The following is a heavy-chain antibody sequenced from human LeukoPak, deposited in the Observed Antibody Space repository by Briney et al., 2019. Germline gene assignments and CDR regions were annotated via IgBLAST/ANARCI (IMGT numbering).Heavy chain of an antibody. J-gene: IGHJ4*02. Sequence: SETLSLTCAVSGDSISSNYWSWIRQPPGKGLEWIGDIHHSGGTNYNPSLKSRVTISVDTSKNQFSLKLNSVTAADTAVYYCAGAGGYRPAAADLDYWGQGTLVTVSS. CDR2: IHHSGGT. V-gene: IGHV4-59*01. CDR1: GDSISSNY. D-gene: IGHD6-13*01. CDR3: AGAGGYRPAAADLDY.